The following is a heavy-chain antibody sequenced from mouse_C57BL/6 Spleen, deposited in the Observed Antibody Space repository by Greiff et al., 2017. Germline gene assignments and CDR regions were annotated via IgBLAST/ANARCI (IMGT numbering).Heavy chain of an antibody. CDR1: GYTFTSYW. V-gene: IGHV1-69*01. Sequence: QVQLKQPGAELVMPGASVKLSCKASGYTFTSYWMHWVKQRPGQGLEWIGEIDPSDSYTNYNQKFKGKSTLTVDKSSSTAYMQLSSLTSEDSAVYYCARWGTVGYFDVWGTGTTVTVSS. CDR2: IDPSDSYT. J-gene: IGHJ1*03. CDR3: ARWGTVGYFDV. D-gene: IGHD1-1*01.